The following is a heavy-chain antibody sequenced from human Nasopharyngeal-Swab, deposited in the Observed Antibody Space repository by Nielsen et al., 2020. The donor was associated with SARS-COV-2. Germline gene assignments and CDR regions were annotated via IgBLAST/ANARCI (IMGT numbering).Heavy chain of an antibody. Sequence: SVKVSCKASGDSFDRYAISWVRQAPGQGLEWMGGIIPIFGTANYAQKFQGRVTITADESTSTAYMELSSLRSEDTAVYYCARGDYYDSSGYPGFGYYFDYWGQGTLVTVSS. CDR3: ARGDYYDSSGYPGFGYYFDY. D-gene: IGHD3-22*01. CDR1: GDSFDRYA. V-gene: IGHV1-69*13. CDR2: IIPIFGTA. J-gene: IGHJ4*02.